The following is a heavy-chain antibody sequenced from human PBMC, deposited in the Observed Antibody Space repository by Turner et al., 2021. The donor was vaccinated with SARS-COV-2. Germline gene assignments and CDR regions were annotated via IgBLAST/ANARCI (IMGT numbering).Heavy chain of an antibody. CDR2: ISWNSGTI. V-gene: IGHV3-9*01. CDR3: AKEFARPDYYYYGMDV. Sequence: EVQLVESGGGLVQPGRSLRLSCAASGFTFDDYAMHWVRQAPGKGLEWVSGISWNSGTIGYADSVKGRFTISRDNAKNSLYLQMNRLRAEDTALYYCAKEFARPDYYYYGMDVWGQGTTFTVSS. J-gene: IGHJ6*02. D-gene: IGHD6-6*01. CDR1: GFTFDDYA.